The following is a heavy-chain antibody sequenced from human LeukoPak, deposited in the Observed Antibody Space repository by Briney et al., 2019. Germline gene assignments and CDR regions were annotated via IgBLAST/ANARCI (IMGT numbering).Heavy chain of an antibody. D-gene: IGHD4-17*01. V-gene: IGHV3-23*01. CDR2: ISGSGGST. Sequence: GGSLRLSCAASGFTFSSYAISWVRQAPGKGLEWVSAISGSGGSTYYADSVKGRFTISRDNSKNTLYLQMNSLRAEDTAVYCCAKNYGDSYFDYWGQGTLVTVSS. J-gene: IGHJ4*02. CDR1: GFTFSSYA. CDR3: AKNYGDSYFDY.